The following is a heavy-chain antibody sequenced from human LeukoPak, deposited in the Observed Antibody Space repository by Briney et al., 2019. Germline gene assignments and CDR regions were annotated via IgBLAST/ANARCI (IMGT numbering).Heavy chain of an antibody. Sequence: GASVEVSCKTSGYPFTTYEINWVRQAAGQGLEWMGWVHPDTGYADYAQKFQGRVTMTSDTSISTAYMELSSLRSDDTAVYFCARGPRNAPWGQGTLVTVSS. CDR2: VHPDTGYA. D-gene: IGHD1-1*01. V-gene: IGHV1-8*01. CDR1: GYPFTTYE. J-gene: IGHJ5*02. CDR3: ARGPRNAP.